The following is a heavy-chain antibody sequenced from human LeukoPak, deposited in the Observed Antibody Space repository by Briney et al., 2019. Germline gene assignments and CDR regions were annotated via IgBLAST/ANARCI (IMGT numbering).Heavy chain of an antibody. Sequence: ASVKVSCKASGYTFTSYGISWVRQAPGQGPEWMGWISAYNGNTNYAQKLQGRVTMTTDTSTSTTYMELRSLRSDDTAVYYCARDLKRGYSSGRYSWGTGSSNDFWGQGTLVTVSS. CDR1: GYTFTSYG. CDR3: ARDLKRGYSSGRYSWGTGSSNDF. D-gene: IGHD6-19*01. V-gene: IGHV1-18*01. J-gene: IGHJ4*02. CDR2: ISAYNGNT.